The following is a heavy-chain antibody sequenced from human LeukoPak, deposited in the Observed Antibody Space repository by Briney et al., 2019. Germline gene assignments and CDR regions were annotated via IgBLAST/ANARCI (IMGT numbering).Heavy chain of an antibody. J-gene: IGHJ4*02. CDR1: GFTVDRKR. CDR3: AARDGGDYPYFDY. V-gene: IGHV3-66*01. CDR2: IYTGGNT. D-gene: IGHD4-17*01. Sequence: GGSLRLSCAASGFTVDRKRMTWVRQAPGKGLQWISFIYTGGNTYYSDSVKGRFTVSRDTSKNTLYLQMDSLRDEDTGVYRCAARDGGDYPYFDYWGPGTLVTVSS.